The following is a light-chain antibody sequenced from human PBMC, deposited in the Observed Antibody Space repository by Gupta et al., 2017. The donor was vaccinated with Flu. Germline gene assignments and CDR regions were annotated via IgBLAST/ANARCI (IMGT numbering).Light chain of an antibody. CDR2: QVS. J-gene: IGKJ1*01. Sequence: VVITPSPLSLSVTLGQPASIACRSSEGLVYSDVHTYLHWFHQRPGQSPRRLIYQVSYRDSGVPDRFSGSGSGTDLTLKIRRVVAEDVGIYCCRQGERGPWAFGQGTTVKIK. CDR3: RQGERGPWA. V-gene: IGKV2-30*01. CDR1: EGLVYSDVHTY.